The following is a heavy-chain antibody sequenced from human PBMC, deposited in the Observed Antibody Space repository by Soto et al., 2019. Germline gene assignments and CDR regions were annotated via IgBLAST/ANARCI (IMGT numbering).Heavy chain of an antibody. CDR1: GFMFSSYW. CDR3: ERGDLRVYVIPGLGY. CDR2: IKPDARET. J-gene: IGHJ4*02. D-gene: IGHD5-12*01. V-gene: IGHV3-7*03. Sequence: GGSLRLSCAASGFMFSSYWMSWVRQVPGKGLEWVANIKPDARETYYLQSLEGRFTISRDNARNSVYLQMNSLRPEDTAVYYCERGDLRVYVIPGLGYWGQGALVTVSS.